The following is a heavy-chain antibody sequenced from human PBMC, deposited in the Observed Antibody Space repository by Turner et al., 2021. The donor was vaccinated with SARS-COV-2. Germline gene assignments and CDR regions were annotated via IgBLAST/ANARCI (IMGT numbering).Heavy chain of an antibody. CDR2: ISYDGSSK. CDR1: GFTFSSHG. Sequence: QVRLVESGGGVVQPGRSLRLSCLASGFTFSSHGMHWVRQVPGKGLEGVAAISYDGSSKFYADFVKGRFTISRDDSSNTVYVEINSLRPEDTAVFYCAKDDGGLATTTYGMDVWGQGTTVTVSS. J-gene: IGHJ6*02. V-gene: IGHV3-30*18. D-gene: IGHD3-16*01. CDR3: AKDDGGLATTTYGMDV.